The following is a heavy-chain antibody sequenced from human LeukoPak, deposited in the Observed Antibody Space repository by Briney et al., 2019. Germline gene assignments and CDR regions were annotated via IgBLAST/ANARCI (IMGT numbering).Heavy chain of an antibody. CDR1: GGSISSSSYY. V-gene: IGHV4-39*01. D-gene: IGHD6-6*01. CDR3: TRTIAARPGYFDY. J-gene: IGHJ4*02. Sequence: SETLSLTCTVSGGSISSSSYYWGWIRQPPGKGLEWIGSIYYSGSTYYNPSLKSRVTISVDTSKNQFSLKLSSVTAADTAVYYCTRTIAARPGYFDYWGQGTLVTVSS. CDR2: IYYSGST.